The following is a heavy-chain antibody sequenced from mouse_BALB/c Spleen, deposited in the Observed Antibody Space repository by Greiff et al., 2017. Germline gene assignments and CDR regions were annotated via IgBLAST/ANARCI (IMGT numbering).Heavy chain of an antibody. Sequence: QVHVKQSGAELVRPGVSVKISCKGSGYTFTDYAMHWVKQSHAKSLEWIGVISTYYGDASYNQKFKGKATMTVDKSSSTAYMELARLTSEDSAIYYCARSAITTVVDYAMDYWGQGTSVTVSS. CDR1: GYTFTDYA. V-gene: IGHV1S137*01. CDR3: ARSAITTVVDYAMDY. J-gene: IGHJ4*01. CDR2: ISTYYGDA. D-gene: IGHD1-1*01.